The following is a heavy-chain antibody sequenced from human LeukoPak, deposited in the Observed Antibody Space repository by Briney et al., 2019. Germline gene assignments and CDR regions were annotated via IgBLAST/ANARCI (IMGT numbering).Heavy chain of an antibody. CDR2: VYPLDSET. Sequence: GESLKISCQTSGYSFNTFMIAWVRQAPGRGLEWMGLVYPLDSETRYGPSFQGQVTISADKSTSSAFLQWDSLKASGTAMYYCVRHNTGADYWGQGTLVTVSS. CDR1: GYSFNTFM. CDR3: VRHNTGADY. D-gene: IGHD1-14*01. J-gene: IGHJ4*02. V-gene: IGHV5-51*01.